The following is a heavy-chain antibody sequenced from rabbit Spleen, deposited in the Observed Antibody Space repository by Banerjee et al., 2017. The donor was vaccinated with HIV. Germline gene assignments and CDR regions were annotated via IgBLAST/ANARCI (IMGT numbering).Heavy chain of an antibody. CDR2: IWTGSRGDT. V-gene: IGHV1S45*01. D-gene: IGHD6-1*01. CDR1: GFSFSNSYC. Sequence: QEQLVESGGGLVQPEGSLALTCTASGFSFSNSYCMCWVRQAPGKGLEWIASIWTGSRGDTHYASWVNGRFTITRSTSLNTVTLQLNSLTAADTATYFCARGAGYVLDGYVGYFNLWGPGTLVTVS. J-gene: IGHJ4*01. CDR3: ARGAGYVLDGYVGYFNL.